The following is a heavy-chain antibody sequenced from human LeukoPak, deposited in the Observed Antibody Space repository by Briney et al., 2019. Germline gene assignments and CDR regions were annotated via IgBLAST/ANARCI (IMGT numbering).Heavy chain of an antibody. V-gene: IGHV1-2*02. J-gene: IGHJ4*02. Sequence: ASVKVSCKASGYTFTDLYIHWVRQAPGQGLEWLGWINPNSGGTNYAQKFQGRVTVTRDTSISTAYMELSSLRSEDTAVYYCATGGAGWLFTYWGQGTLVTVSS. CDR2: INPNSGGT. CDR1: GYTFTDLY. D-gene: IGHD3-22*01. CDR3: ATGGAGWLFTY.